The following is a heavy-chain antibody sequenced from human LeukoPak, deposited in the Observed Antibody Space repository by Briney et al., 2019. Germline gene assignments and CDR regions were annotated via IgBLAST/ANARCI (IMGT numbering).Heavy chain of an antibody. CDR3: ARDGWYRDGFDY. CDR1: GFAFSSYW. J-gene: IGHJ4*02. CDR2: IKQDESEK. Sequence: GGSLRLSCAASGFAFSSYWMSWVRQAPGKGLEWVANIKQDESEKYYVDSVKGRFTISRDNAKSSLYLQMNSLRAEDTAIYYCARDGWYRDGFDYWGQGTLVPVSS. V-gene: IGHV3-7*01. D-gene: IGHD6-19*01.